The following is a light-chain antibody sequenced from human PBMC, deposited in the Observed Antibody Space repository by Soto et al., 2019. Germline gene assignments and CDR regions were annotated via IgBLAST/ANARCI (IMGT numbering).Light chain of an antibody. CDR1: QSVTSSY. Sequence: SVLTQSPSTLSFSPVERATLSCRASQSVTSSYLAWYQQKPGQAPRLLIYGASSRATGIPDRFSGSGSGTDFTLTISRLEPEDFAVYSCQQYGSSPTAFGQGTKVDI. V-gene: IGKV3-20*01. CDR3: QQYGSSPTA. J-gene: IGKJ1*01. CDR2: GAS.